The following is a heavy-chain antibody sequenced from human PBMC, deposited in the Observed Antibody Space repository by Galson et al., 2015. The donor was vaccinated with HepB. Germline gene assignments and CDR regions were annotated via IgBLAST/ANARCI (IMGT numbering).Heavy chain of an antibody. CDR3: VAGGSLES. CDR2: IKTDGSEE. V-gene: IGHV3-7*03. D-gene: IGHD4-23*01. Sequence: SLRLSCAASRFTFSVIWMNWVRQTPTEGLDWVASIKTDGSEEYYSDSVKGRFTISRDNAKNSLYLQMNSLRAEDTAVYYCVAGGSLESWGQGTLVTVSS. J-gene: IGHJ4*02. CDR1: RFTFSVIW.